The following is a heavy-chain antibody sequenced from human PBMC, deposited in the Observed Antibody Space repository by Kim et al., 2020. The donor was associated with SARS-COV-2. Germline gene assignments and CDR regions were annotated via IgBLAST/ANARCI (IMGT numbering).Heavy chain of an antibody. CDR1: GGSISSSSYY. CDR3: ARTVRNWFDP. D-gene: IGHD3-10*01. J-gene: IGHJ5*02. Sequence: SETLSLTCTVSGGSISSSSYYWGWIRQPPGKGLEWIGSIYYSGSTYYNPSLKSRVTISVDTSKNQFSLKLSSVTAADTAVYYCARTVRNWFDPWGQGTLVTVSS. V-gene: IGHV4-39*01. CDR2: IYYSGST.